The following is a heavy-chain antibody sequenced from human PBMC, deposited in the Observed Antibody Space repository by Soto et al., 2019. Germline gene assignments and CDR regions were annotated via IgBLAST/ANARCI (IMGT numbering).Heavy chain of an antibody. CDR3: ARATSGSFDALDV. Sequence: QVQLVESGGGVVQPGRSLRLSCAASGFTFGIYGMHWVRQAPGKGLEWVAVIWYDGSIKYHADSVKGRFTISRDNSKNTVYLQMNSLRDEDTAVYYCARATSGSFDALDVWGQGTMVTVSS. D-gene: IGHD1-26*01. CDR2: IWYDGSIK. CDR1: GFTFGIYG. J-gene: IGHJ3*01. V-gene: IGHV3-33*01.